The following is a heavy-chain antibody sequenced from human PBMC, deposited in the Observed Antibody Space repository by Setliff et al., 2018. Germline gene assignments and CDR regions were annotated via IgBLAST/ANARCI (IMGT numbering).Heavy chain of an antibody. CDR2: ISSDSGSI. Sequence: GGSLRLSCAASGLTFSSDAMTWVRQTPGKGLEWVSVISSDSGSIYYADSVKGRFTISRDRSRNTVELQMDSLRDEDTAVYYCGRDLNNLGFIDFWGHGTPVTVSS. J-gene: IGHJ4*01. D-gene: IGHD7-27*01. CDR1: GLTFSSDA. CDR3: GRDLNNLGFIDF. V-gene: IGHV3-23*03.